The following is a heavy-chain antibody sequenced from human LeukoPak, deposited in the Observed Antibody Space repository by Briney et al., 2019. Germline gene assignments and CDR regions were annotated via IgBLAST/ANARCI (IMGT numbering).Heavy chain of an antibody. D-gene: IGHD6-19*01. J-gene: IGHJ4*02. CDR1: GFTVSSNY. CDR2: IYSGGST. Sequence: GGSLRLSCAASGFTVSSNYMSWVRQAPGKGLEWVSVIYSGGSTYYADSVKGRFTISRDNSKNTLYLQMNSLRAEDTAVYYCARRYSSGWYLDCWGQGTLVTVSS. CDR3: ARRYSSGWYLDC. V-gene: IGHV3-53*01.